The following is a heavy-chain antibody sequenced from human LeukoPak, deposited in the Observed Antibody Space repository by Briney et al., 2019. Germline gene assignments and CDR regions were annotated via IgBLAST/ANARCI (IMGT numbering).Heavy chain of an antibody. D-gene: IGHD3-3*01. CDR1: GGSISSGSYY. J-gene: IGHJ3*02. Sequence: SQTLSLTCTVSGGSISSGSYYWSWIRQPAGKGLEWIGRIYTSGSTNYNPSLKSRVTISVDTSKNQFSLKLSSVTAADTAVYYCARGRRLEDYDFWSGYYDAFDIWGQGTMVTVSS. CDR2: IYTSGST. CDR3: ARGRRLEDYDFWSGYYDAFDI. V-gene: IGHV4-61*02.